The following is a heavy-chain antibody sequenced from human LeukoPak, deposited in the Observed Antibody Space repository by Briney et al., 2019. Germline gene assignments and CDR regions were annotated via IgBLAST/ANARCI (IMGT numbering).Heavy chain of an antibody. J-gene: IGHJ4*02. D-gene: IGHD2-15*01. V-gene: IGHV1-46*01. CDR1: GYTFTSYY. CDR2: INPSGGST. CDR3: ARVGVRGYCSGGSCYYFDY. Sequence: ASVKVSCKASGYTFTSYYMHWVRQAPGQGLEWMGIINPSGGSTSYAQKFQGRVTMTRDTSTSTVYMELSSLRSEDTAVYYCARVGVRGYCSGGSCYYFDYWGQETLVTVSS.